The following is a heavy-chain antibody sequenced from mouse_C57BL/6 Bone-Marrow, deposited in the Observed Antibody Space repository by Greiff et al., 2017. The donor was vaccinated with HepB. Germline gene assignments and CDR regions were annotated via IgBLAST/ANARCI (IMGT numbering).Heavy chain of an antibody. J-gene: IGHJ2*01. V-gene: IGHV1-55*01. Sequence: QVQLQQPGAELVKPGASVKMSCKASGYTFTRYCITWVKQRPGQGLEWIGDIYPGSGSTNYNQKFKSKATMTVDTSSSTAYMQLSSLTSENSSVYYCVYYYGSSVAYWGQGTTLTVSA. CDR2: IYPGSGST. D-gene: IGHD1-1*01. CDR1: GYTFTRYC. CDR3: VYYYGSSVAY.